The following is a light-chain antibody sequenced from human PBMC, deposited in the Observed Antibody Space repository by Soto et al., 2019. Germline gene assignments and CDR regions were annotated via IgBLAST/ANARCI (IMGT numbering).Light chain of an antibody. CDR1: QSISSY. J-gene: IGKJ4*01. CDR3: QQSYSTRLT. V-gene: IGKV1-39*01. Sequence: DIQITQSPSSLSASVGDRVTITCRASQSISSYLNWYQQKPGKAPKLLIYAASSLQSGVPSRFSGSGSGTDFTLTISSLQPEDFATYYCQQSYSTRLTFGGGTKVDI. CDR2: AAS.